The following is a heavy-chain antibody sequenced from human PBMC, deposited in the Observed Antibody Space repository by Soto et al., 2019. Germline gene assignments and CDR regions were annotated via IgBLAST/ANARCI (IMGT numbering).Heavy chain of an antibody. Sequence: GGSLRLSCAASGFTFSSYAMSWVRQAPGKGLEWVSAISGSGGSTYYADSVKGRFTISRDNSKNTLYLQMNSLRAEDTAVYYCAKVPAYDFWSGYYRHFDYWGQGTLVTVSS. CDR1: GFTFSSYA. D-gene: IGHD3-3*01. J-gene: IGHJ4*02. CDR2: ISGSGGST. CDR3: AKVPAYDFWSGYYRHFDY. V-gene: IGHV3-23*01.